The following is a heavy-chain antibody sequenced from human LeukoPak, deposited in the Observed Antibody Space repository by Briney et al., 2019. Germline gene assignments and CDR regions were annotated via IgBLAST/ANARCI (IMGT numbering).Heavy chain of an antibody. V-gene: IGHV1-8*01. CDR1: GYTFTSYG. J-gene: IGHJ4*02. CDR2: MNPNSGNT. D-gene: IGHD5-24*01. CDR3: ASDGDGYNYVSY. Sequence: GASVKVSCKASGYTFTSYGINWVRQATGQGLEWMGWMNPNSGNTGYAQKFQGRVTMTRNTSISTAYMELSSLRSEDTAVYYCASDGDGYNYVSYWGQGTLVTVSS.